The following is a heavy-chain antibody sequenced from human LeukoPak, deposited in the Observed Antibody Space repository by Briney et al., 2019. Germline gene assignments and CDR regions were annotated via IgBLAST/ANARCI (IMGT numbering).Heavy chain of an antibody. CDR1: GFPFSDHY. D-gene: IGHD3-9*01. V-gene: IGHV3-72*01. CDR3: ARTYYDILTGIRGFDY. Sequence: GGSLRLSCAGSGFPFSDHYMDWVRQAPGKGLEWVGRTRNKARSYTTDYAASVKGRFTISRDASKNSVCLQMNSLKTEDTAVYYCARTYYDILTGIRGFDYWGQGTLVTVSS. J-gene: IGHJ4*02. CDR2: TRNKARSYTT.